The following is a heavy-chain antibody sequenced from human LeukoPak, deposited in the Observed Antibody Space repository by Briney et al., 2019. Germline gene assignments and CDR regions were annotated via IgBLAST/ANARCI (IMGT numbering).Heavy chain of an antibody. Sequence: GGSLRLSCAASGFTFSSYSMNWVRQAPGKGLEWVAVISYDGSNKYYADSVKGRFTISRDNSKNTLYLQMNSLRLEDPAVYYCAGGWYYFDFWGRGTLVTVSS. J-gene: IGHJ4*02. V-gene: IGHV3-30*03. CDR3: AGGWYYFDF. CDR1: GFTFSSYS. CDR2: ISYDGSNK. D-gene: IGHD6-19*01.